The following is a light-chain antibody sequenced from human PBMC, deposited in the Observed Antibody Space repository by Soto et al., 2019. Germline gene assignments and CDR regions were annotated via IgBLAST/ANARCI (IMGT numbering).Light chain of an antibody. CDR3: QQYNNWPGT. J-gene: IGKJ1*01. CDR1: QSVSSN. Sequence: EIVMTQSPATLSVSPGERATLSCRASQSVSSNLAWYQQKPGQAPRLLIYGASTRATGIPARFSGSGSGTEFTLPISSLQSEDFAVYYCQQYNNWPGTFCQGTKVEIK. V-gene: IGKV3-15*01. CDR2: GAS.